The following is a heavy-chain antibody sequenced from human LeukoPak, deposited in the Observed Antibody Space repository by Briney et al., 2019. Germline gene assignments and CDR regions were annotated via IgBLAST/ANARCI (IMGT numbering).Heavy chain of an antibody. CDR3: AGSPQEIFDF. J-gene: IGHJ4*02. V-gene: IGHV3-23*01. Sequence: PGGSLRLSCAASGFTFSSYAMSWVRQAPGKGLEWVSVISGSGGNTYYADSVKGRFTISRDNSKNTLYLQMISLRAEDTAVYYCAGSPQEIFDFWGQGTLVTVSS. CDR1: GFTFSSYA. CDR2: ISGSGGNT.